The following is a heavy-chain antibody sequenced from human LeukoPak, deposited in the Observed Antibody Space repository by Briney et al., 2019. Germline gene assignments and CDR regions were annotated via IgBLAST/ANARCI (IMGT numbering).Heavy chain of an antibody. V-gene: IGHV1-69*06. D-gene: IGHD3-16*01. J-gene: IGHJ6*03. Sequence: SVKVSCKTSGGTFRNYAISWVRQAPGQGLEWMGGIIPILGTADYTQKFQGRVTITADTSTSTAYMEVNSLRSEDTAVYYCARARGSMKDSAYLYYYMDVWGKGTTVTVSS. CDR1: GGTFRNYA. CDR2: IIPILGTA. CDR3: ARARGSMKDSAYLYYYMDV.